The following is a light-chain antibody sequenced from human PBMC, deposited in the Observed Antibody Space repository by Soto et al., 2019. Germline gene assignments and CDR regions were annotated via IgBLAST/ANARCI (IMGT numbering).Light chain of an antibody. V-gene: IGKV3D-15*01. J-gene: IGKJ4*01. CDR1: ESVRSN. Sequence: EIVMTQSAAILSVSPGERATLSCRASESVRSNLAWYQQKPGQAPRVLIYDASTRATGIPARFSGSGSGTEFTLTISSLQSEDFAVYYCQHYNNLWGFGGGTKVEIK. CDR2: DAS. CDR3: QHYNNLWG.